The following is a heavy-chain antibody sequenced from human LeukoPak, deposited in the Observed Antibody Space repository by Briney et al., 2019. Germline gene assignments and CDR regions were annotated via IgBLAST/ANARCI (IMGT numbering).Heavy chain of an antibody. CDR1: GGSFSGYY. J-gene: IGHJ6*04. CDR3: ARVGMDV. V-gene: IGHV4-34*01. CDR2: INHSGST. Sequence: LETLSLTCAVYGGSFSGYYWSWIRQPPGKGLEWIGEINHSGSTNYNPSLESRVTISVDTSKNQFSLKLSSVTAADTAVYYCARVGMDVWGKGTTVTVSS.